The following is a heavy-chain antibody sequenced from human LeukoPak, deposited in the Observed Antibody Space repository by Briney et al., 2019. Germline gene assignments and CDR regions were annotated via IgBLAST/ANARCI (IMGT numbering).Heavy chain of an antibody. CDR1: GGSVSSAGYY. CDR2: IYYSGST. Sequence: SETLSLTCTVSGGSVSSAGYYWSWIRQPPGKGLEWIGYIYYSGSTNYNPSLRSRVTISVGTSKKHFSLKLNSVTTADTAVYYCAREPAYYYDSSGYDTDYWGQGTLVTVSS. CDR3: AREPAYYYDSSGYDTDY. J-gene: IGHJ4*02. D-gene: IGHD3-22*01. V-gene: IGHV4-61*03.